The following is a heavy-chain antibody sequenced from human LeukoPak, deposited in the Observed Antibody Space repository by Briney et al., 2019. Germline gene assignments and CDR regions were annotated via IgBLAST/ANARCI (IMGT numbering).Heavy chain of an antibody. CDR2: ISWNSGSI. J-gene: IGHJ4*02. V-gene: IGHV3-9*01. CDR1: GFTFDDYA. Sequence: RGRSLRLSCAASGFTFDDYAMHGVRQAPGKGLEWVSGISWNSGSIGYADSVKGRFTISRDNAKNSLYLQMNSLRAEDTALYYCAKARGFYYFDYWGQGTLVTVSS. CDR3: AKARGFYYFDY. D-gene: IGHD3-10*01.